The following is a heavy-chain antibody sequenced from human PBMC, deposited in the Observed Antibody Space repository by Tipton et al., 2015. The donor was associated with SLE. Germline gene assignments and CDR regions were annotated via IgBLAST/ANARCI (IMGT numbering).Heavy chain of an antibody. Sequence: TLSLTCTVSGGSISSSGYYWSWIRQHPGKGLEWIGYIYSGGRTYYSLSLKNRVSISLDTSANEFSLKLSSVTAADTAMYYCARYYYDSSGNSEFDYWGQGTLVTVSS. D-gene: IGHD3-22*01. CDR3: ARYYYDSSGNSEFDY. CDR1: GGSISSSGYY. J-gene: IGHJ4*02. CDR2: IYSGGRT. V-gene: IGHV4-31*03.